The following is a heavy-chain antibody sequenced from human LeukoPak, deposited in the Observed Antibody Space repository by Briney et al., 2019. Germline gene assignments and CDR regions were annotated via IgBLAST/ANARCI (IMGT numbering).Heavy chain of an antibody. CDR2: IKSKIDGGTT. J-gene: IGHJ4*02. V-gene: IGHV3-15*01. CDR1: GFTFSNAW. D-gene: IGHD4-17*01. CDR3: TTDKTVTTRHFDY. Sequence: GGSLRLSCVASGFTFSNAWMSWVGHAPGKGLEGLGRIKSKIDGGTTDYAAPVKGRFTISRDDSKNIPYLEVNSLKTDDSGVYYCTTDKTVTTRHFDYWGQGTLVTVSS.